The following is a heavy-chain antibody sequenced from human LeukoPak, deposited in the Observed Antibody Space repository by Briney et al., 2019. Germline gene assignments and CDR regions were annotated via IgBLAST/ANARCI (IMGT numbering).Heavy chain of an antibody. CDR2: ISSSSSYI. CDR3: ARDGPTPNWNDYLDWFDP. J-gene: IGHJ5*02. CDR1: GFTFSSYS. D-gene: IGHD1-1*01. V-gene: IGHV3-21*04. Sequence: GGSLRLSCAASGFTFSSYSMNWVRQAPGKGLEWVSSISSSSSYIYYADSVKGRFTISRDNAKNSLYLQMNSLRAEDTDVYYCARDGPTPNWNDYLDWFDPWGQGTLVTVSS.